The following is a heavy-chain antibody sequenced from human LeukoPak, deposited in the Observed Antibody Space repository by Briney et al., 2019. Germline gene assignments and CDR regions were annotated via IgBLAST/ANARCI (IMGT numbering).Heavy chain of an antibody. V-gene: IGHV1-18*01. CDR3: VRDAGFGDYVII. Sequence: GASVKVSCKASGYTFTSYGISWVRQAPGQGLEWMGWISPYNLNTNYAQKVQGRVTVTTDTSTSTAYMELRSLRSDDTAVYYCVRDAGFGDYVIIWGQGTMVTVSS. CDR2: ISPYNLNT. J-gene: IGHJ3*02. D-gene: IGHD4-17*01. CDR1: GYTFTSYG.